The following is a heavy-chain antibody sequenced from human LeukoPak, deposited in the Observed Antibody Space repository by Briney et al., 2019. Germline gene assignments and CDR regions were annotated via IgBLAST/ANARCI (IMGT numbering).Heavy chain of an antibody. Sequence: ASVEVSCKASGYTFTGYYMHWVRQAPGQGLEWMGWINPNSGGTNYAQKFQGRVTMTRDTSISTAYMELSRLRSDDTAVYYCARDWWELSFWFDPWGQGTLVTVSS. D-gene: IGHD1-26*01. J-gene: IGHJ5*02. CDR3: ARDWWELSFWFDP. CDR1: GYTFTGYY. CDR2: INPNSGGT. V-gene: IGHV1-2*02.